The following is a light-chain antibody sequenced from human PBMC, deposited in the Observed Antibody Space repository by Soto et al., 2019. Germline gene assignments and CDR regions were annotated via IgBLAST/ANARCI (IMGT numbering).Light chain of an antibody. CDR1: QSARSY. J-gene: IGKJ1*01. CDR3: QQRATWPWT. CDR2: DAS. V-gene: IGKV3-11*01. Sequence: EIVLTQSPATLSLSPGQRATLSCRASQSARSYLAWYQQRPGQAHRLLIYDASNRATGIPARFSGSGSGTDFTLTISSLEPEDFALYYCQQRATWPWTVGQGTKVEIK.